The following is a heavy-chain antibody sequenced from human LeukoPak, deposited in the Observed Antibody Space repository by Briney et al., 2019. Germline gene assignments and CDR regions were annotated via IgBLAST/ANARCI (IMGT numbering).Heavy chain of an antibody. CDR2: INPYSGDT. D-gene: IGHD2-15*01. Sequence: GASVTVSCKASGYTFTYYYMQWVRQAPGQGLEWMGWINPYSGDTNYAQKFQGRVTMTRDTSITTAYMDLSRLKSDDTAVYYCARASVENTLRIDDYWGQGTLVTVSS. J-gene: IGHJ4*02. CDR3: ARASVENTLRIDDY. CDR1: GYTFTYYY. V-gene: IGHV1-2*02.